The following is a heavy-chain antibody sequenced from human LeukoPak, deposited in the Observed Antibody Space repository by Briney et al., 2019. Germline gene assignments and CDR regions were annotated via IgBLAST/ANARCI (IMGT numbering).Heavy chain of an antibody. Sequence: GSLRLSCAASGFTFSSYAMSWIRQPPGKGLEWIGEINHSRDTKYNPSLKSRVTISVDTSKNQFSLKLSSVTAADTAVYYCARWATTGISYFDSWGQGTLVTVSS. CDR2: INHSRDT. D-gene: IGHD4-11*01. CDR1: GFTFSSYA. J-gene: IGHJ4*02. CDR3: ARWATTGISYFDS. V-gene: IGHV4-34*01.